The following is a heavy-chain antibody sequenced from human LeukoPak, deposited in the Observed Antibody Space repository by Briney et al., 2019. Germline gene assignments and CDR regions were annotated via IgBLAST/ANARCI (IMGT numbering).Heavy chain of an antibody. CDR2: ISGSGGST. CDR3: AKDLERRDYYYIMDV. CDR1: GFTFSSYS. Sequence: GGSLRLSCAASGFTFSSYSMSWVRQAPGEGLEWVSTISGSGGSTYYADSVKGRFTISRDNSKNTLYLQMNSLRAEDTAVYYCAKDLERRDYYYIMDVWGQGTTVTVSS. V-gene: IGHV3-23*01. J-gene: IGHJ6*02. D-gene: IGHD1-1*01.